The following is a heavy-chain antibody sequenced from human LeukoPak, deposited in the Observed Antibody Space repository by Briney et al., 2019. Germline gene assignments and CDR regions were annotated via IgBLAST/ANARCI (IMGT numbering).Heavy chain of an antibody. Sequence: GRSLRLSCAASGFTFSSYVMHWVRPAPGKGLAGVAIISYDGSNEYYADSVKGRFTISRDNAKNSLYLQMNSLRAEDTAVYDCAELGITMIGGVWGKGTTVTISS. CDR1: GFTFSSYV. CDR2: ISYDGSNE. J-gene: IGHJ6*04. D-gene: IGHD3-10*02. CDR3: AELGITMIGGV. V-gene: IGHV3-30*04.